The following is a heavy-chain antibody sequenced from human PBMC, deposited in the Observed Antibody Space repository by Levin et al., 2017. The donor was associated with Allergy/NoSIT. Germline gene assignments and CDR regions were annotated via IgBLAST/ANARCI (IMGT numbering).Heavy chain of an antibody. CDR1: GGTFSSYA. CDR3: ARAESELEPLSFDY. J-gene: IGHJ4*02. D-gene: IGHD1-1*01. V-gene: IGHV1-69*13. CDR2: IIPIFGTA. Sequence: PVASVKVSCKASGGTFSSYAISWVRQAPGQGLEWMGGIIPIFGTANYAQKFQGRVTITADESTSTAYMELSSLRSEDTAVYYCARAESELEPLSFDYWGQGTLVTVSS.